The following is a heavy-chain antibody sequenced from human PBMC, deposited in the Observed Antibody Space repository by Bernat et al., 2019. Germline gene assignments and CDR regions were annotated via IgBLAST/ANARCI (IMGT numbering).Heavy chain of an antibody. V-gene: IGHV3-15*01. CDR2: IKSKTDGGTT. CDR1: GFTFSNAW. Sequence: VQLVESGGGVVQPGRSLRLSCAASGFTFSNAWMSWVRQAPGKGLEWVGRIKSKTDGGTTDYAAPVKGRFTISRDDSKNTLYLQMNSLKTEDTAVYYCTTDWVQLLPLDAFDIWGQGTMVTVSS. CDR3: TTDWVQLLPLDAFDI. J-gene: IGHJ3*02. D-gene: IGHD2-2*01.